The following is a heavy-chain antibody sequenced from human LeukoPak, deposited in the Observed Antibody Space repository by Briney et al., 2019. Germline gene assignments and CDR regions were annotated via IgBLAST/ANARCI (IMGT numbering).Heavy chain of an antibody. D-gene: IGHD5-12*01. CDR2: IRSSSSYI. Sequence: GGSLRLSCAASGFTFSSYSMNWVRQAPGMGLEWVSSIRSSSSYIYYADTVKGRFTISRDNAKNSLYLQMNSLRAEDTAVYYCARESGYDRHSYYYYGMDVWGQGTTVTVSS. J-gene: IGHJ6*02. CDR3: ARESGYDRHSYYYYGMDV. CDR1: GFTFSSYS. V-gene: IGHV3-21*01.